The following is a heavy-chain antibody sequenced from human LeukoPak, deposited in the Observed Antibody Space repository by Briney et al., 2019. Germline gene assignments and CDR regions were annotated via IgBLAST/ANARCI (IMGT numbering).Heavy chain of an antibody. Sequence: GGSLRLSCAASGFTFSSYWMSWVRQAPGKGLEWVANIKQDGSEKYYVDSVKGRFTVSRDNAKNSLYLQMNSLRAEDMALYYCAKSGSYSSPYYFDYWGQGTLVTVSS. CDR2: IKQDGSEK. CDR3: AKSGSYSSPYYFDY. CDR1: GFTFSSYW. J-gene: IGHJ4*02. V-gene: IGHV3-7*03. D-gene: IGHD3-10*01.